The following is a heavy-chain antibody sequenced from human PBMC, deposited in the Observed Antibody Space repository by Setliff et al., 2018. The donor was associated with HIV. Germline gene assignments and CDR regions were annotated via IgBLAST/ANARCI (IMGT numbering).Heavy chain of an antibody. CDR2: IYYTGST. J-gene: IGHJ6*02. D-gene: IGHD2-21*02. CDR3: ARAMPGVVVTNMYYYYGMDV. CDR1: GGSITSGDYH. Sequence: SETLSLTCTVSGGSITSGDYHWSWIRQPPGKGLEWIGYIYYTGSTYYNPSLKSRLTISIDTSKNQFSLKLRSVTAADTAVYYCARAMPGVVVTNMYYYYGMDVWGQGTTVTVSS. V-gene: IGHV4-30-4*08.